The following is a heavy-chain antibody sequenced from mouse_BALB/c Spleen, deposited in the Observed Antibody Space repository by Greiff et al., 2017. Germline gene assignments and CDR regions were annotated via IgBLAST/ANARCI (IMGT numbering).Heavy chain of an antibody. Sequence: EVQLQESGTVLARPGASVKMSCKASGYTFTSYWMHWVKQRPGQGLEWIGAIYPGNSDTSYNQKFKGKAKLTAVTSTSTAYMELSSLTNEDSAVYYCTAYGSSPYYFDYWGQGTTLTVSS. CDR3: TAYGSSPYYFDY. CDR1: GYTFTSYW. V-gene: IGHV1-5*01. J-gene: IGHJ2*01. CDR2: IYPGNSDT. D-gene: IGHD1-1*01.